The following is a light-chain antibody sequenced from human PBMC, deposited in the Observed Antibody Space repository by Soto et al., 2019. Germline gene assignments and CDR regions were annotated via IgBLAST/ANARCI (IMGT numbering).Light chain of an antibody. V-gene: IGLV3-27*01. Sequence: SYELTQPSSVSAFPGQTARITCSGDVLAKQYVRWFQQKPGQAPVLVIYKDNERPSGIPERFSGSSSGTTVTLTISGAQVEDEADYYCYSAADNNRLFGGGTKLTVL. CDR1: VLAKQY. CDR2: KDN. J-gene: IGLJ2*01. CDR3: YSAADNNRL.